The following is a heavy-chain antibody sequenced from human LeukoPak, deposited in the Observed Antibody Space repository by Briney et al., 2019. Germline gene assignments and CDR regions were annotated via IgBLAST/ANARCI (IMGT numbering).Heavy chain of an antibody. CDR3: ARIRCEPTQHRRYNY. Sequence: SESLSLTCGVHGVSITAYYWSSIRQSPGEALEWIGEVAPSGYTIYNPSLKSRVTMSVDTSKNQLSLTLTSLTAADTAIYYCARIRCEPTQHRRYNYWGRGALVTVSS. CDR1: GVSITAYY. J-gene: IGHJ4*02. CDR2: VAPSGYT. D-gene: IGHD3-16*02. V-gene: IGHV4-34*01.